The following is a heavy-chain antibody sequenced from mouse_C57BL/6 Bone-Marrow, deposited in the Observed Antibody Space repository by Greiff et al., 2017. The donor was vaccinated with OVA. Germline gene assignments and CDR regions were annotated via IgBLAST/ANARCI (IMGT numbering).Heavy chain of an antibody. CDR2: IDPSDSYT. CDR3: ARDPWYFDV. Sequence: VQLQQPGAELVKPGASVKLSFTSYWMQWVKQRPGQGLEWIGEIDPSDSYTNYNQKFKGKATLTVDTSSSTAYMQLSSLTSEDSAVYYCARDPWYFDVWGTGTTVTVSS. J-gene: IGHJ1*03. V-gene: IGHV1-50*01. CDR1: TSYW.